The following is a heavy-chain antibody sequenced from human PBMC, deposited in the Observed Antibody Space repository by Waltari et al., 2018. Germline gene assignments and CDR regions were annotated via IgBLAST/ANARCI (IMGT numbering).Heavy chain of an antibody. D-gene: IGHD3-10*01. J-gene: IGHJ4*02. CDR1: GFTFSSSS. V-gene: IGHV3-48*04. Sequence: EVQLVESGGGLVQPGGSLRLSCAASGFTFSSSSMNWVRQAPGKGLEWGSHITSSSTSILYADSVEGRFTISRDNAKKSLYLQMDSLRADDTAVYFCATYIQRGPDFWGQGTLVTVSS. CDR2: ITSSSTSI. CDR3: ATYIQRGPDF.